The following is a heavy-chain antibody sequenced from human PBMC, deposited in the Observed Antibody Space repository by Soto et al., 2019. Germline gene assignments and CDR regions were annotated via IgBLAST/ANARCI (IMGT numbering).Heavy chain of an antibody. V-gene: IGHV1-3*01. CDR3: VRTRQQWLVGDS. D-gene: IGHD6-19*01. J-gene: IGHJ4*02. CDR1: GYTLSSFG. CDR2: INAGNGNT. Sequence: QAQLVQSGAEVKKPGASVKVSCKASGYTLSSFGIHWVRQAPGQRLEWMGWINAGNGNTKYSQKLQGRVTFSRDTSANTAYMELTSLTSEDTAVYYCVRTRQQWLVGDSWGQGCLVTVSS.